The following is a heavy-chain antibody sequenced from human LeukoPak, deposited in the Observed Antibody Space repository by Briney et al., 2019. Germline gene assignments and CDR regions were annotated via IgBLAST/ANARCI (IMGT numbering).Heavy chain of an antibody. CDR1: GYTFTGYY. J-gene: IGHJ4*02. V-gene: IGHV1-2*06. Sequence: ASVKVSCKASGYTFTGYYMHWVRQAPGQGLEWMGRINPNSGGTNYAQKFQGRVTMTRDTSISTAYMELSRLRSDDTAVYYCARVVREYYDFWSGYYHFDYWGQGTLVTVSS. CDR2: INPNSGGT. D-gene: IGHD3-3*01. CDR3: ARVVREYYDFWSGYYHFDY.